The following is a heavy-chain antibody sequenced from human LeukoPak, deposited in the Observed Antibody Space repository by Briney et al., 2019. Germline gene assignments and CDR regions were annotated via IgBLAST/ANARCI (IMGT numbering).Heavy chain of an antibody. V-gene: IGHV3-21*04. J-gene: IGHJ4*02. Sequence: PGGSLRLSCAGAGFTFTTYSMNWVRQAPGKGLEWVSSISSSGSYRYYADSVKGRFTISRDSSKNTLFLQMNSLRAEDTAVYYCARLASDSSGWYHFDYWGQGTLVTVSS. D-gene: IGHD6-19*01. CDR3: ARLASDSSGWYHFDY. CDR2: ISSSGSYR. CDR1: GFTFTTYS.